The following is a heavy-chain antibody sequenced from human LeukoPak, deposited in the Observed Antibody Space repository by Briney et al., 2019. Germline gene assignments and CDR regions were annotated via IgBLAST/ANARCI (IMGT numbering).Heavy chain of an antibody. V-gene: IGHV3-7*05. D-gene: IGHD1-26*01. CDR2: INRNESEQ. J-gene: IGHJ4*02. CDR3: SRYKGGYDY. CDR1: RFTPSGYW. Sequence: GGSLRLSCAPSRFTPSGYWMSWVRHAPRKRLQGGADINRNESEQYSVDSVKGRFTISRDKTKNSQYLEMKRMRSEDTDAYYCSRYKGGYDYWGQGTLVTVSS.